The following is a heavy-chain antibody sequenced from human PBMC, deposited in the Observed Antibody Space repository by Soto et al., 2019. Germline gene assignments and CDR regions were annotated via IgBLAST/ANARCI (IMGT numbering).Heavy chain of an antibody. J-gene: IGHJ4*02. CDR2: INHSGST. D-gene: IGHD2-15*01. Sequence: PSEALSRTCAVYGGSFSGYYWSWSRQPPGKGLEWIGEINHSGSTNYNPSLKSRVTISVDTSKNQFSLKLSSVTAADTAVYYCARGGNIVVVVAATLFDYWGQGTLVTVSS. V-gene: IGHV4-34*01. CDR1: GGSFSGYY. CDR3: ARGGNIVVVVAATLFDY.